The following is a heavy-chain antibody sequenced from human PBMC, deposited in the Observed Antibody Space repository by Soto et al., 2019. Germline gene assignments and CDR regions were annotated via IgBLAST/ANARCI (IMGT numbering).Heavy chain of an antibody. CDR2: IILPFGTP. Sequence: QVRLVQSGAEVKKTGSSVKVSCEASGTTFSNFAIGWVRQAPGQGLEWMGGIILPFGTPNYAQKFRGRVTISAGESMTTAYMELRGLRSEDTAVYYCVRGPDYEGYFDYWGQGTLVTVSS. CDR3: VRGPDYEGYFDY. D-gene: IGHD3-22*01. V-gene: IGHV1-69*12. J-gene: IGHJ4*02. CDR1: GTTFSNFA.